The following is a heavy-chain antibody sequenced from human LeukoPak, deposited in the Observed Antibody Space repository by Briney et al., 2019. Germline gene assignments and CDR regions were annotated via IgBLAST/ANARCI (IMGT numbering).Heavy chain of an antibody. D-gene: IGHD6-19*01. J-gene: IGHJ4*02. CDR3: ARDQKYGYSSGWHFDY. CDR1: GFTFSNYA. CDR2: IKQDGSEK. Sequence: GGSLRLSCAASGFTFSNYAMSWVRQAPGKGLEWVANIKQDGSEKYYVDSVKGRFTISRDNAKNSLYLQMNSLRAEDTAVYYCARDQKYGYSSGWHFDYWGQGTLVTVSS. V-gene: IGHV3-7*01.